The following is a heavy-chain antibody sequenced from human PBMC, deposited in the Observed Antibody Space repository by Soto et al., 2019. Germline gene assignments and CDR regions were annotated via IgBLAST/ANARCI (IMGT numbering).Heavy chain of an antibody. CDR2: IYHSGST. CDR3: ARRYYDFWSGYDY. J-gene: IGHJ4*02. D-gene: IGHD3-3*01. V-gene: IGHV4-4*02. Sequence: QVQLQESGPGLVKPSGTLSLTCAVSSGSISSSNWWSWVRQPPGKGLEWIGEIYHSGSTNYNPSLKSRVTISVDTSKNQFSLKLSSVTAADTAVYYCARRYYDFWSGYDYWGQGTLVTVSS. CDR1: SGSISSSNW.